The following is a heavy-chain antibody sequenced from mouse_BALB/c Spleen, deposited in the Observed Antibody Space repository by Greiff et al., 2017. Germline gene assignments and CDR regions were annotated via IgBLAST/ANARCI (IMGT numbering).Heavy chain of an antibody. D-gene: IGHD2-2*01. CDR2: INPSTGYT. Sequence: QVQLQQSGAELAKPGASVKMSCKASGYTFTSYWMHWVKQRPGQGLEWIGYINPSTGYTEYNQKFKDKATLTADKSSSTAYMQLSSLTSEDSAVYFCAREGDYGYDGGAPWFAYWGQGTLVTVSA. CDR1: GYTFTSYW. J-gene: IGHJ3*01. CDR3: AREGDYGYDGGAPWFAY. V-gene: IGHV1-7*01.